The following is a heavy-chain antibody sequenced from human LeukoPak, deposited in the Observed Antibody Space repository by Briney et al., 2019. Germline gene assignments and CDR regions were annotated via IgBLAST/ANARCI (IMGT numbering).Heavy chain of an antibody. J-gene: IGHJ6*02. Sequence: GESLKISCKGSGYSFTSYWIGWVRQMPGKGLEWMVIIYPGDSDTRYSPSFQGQVTISADKSISTAYLQWRSLKASDTAMYYCATNIGLGLYGDYAPYYYGMDVWGQGTTVTVSS. CDR3: ATNIGLGLYGDYAPYYYGMDV. D-gene: IGHD4-17*01. CDR2: IYPGDSDT. CDR1: GYSFTSYW. V-gene: IGHV5-51*01.